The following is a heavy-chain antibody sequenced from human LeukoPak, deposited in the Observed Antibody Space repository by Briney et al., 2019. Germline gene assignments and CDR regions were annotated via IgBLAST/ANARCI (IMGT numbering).Heavy chain of an antibody. D-gene: IGHD6-13*01. CDR2: IYYTGST. Sequence: SETLSLTCTVSGDSIENYYWNWIRQPPGKGLEWIGYIYYTGSTNCNPSLKTRVTISVDTSKKQFSLKLYSVTAADTAVYYCARGEQQRAWFDPWGQGTLVTVSS. CDR3: ARGEQQRAWFDP. V-gene: IGHV4-59*01. CDR1: GDSIENYY. J-gene: IGHJ5*02.